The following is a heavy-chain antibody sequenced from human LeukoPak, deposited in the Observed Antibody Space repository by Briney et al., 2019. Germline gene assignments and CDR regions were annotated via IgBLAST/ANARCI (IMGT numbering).Heavy chain of an antibody. CDR1: GFTVTNYY. CDR3: TRDPDG. V-gene: IGHV3-66*01. CDR2: IYSGGDT. Sequence: GGSLRLSCAASGFTVTNYYRSWFRQAPGKGLEWFSVIYSGGDTFHADSVKGRFTLSRDNSKNILYLQMNSLRAEDTAVYYCTRDPDGWGQGTLVTVSS. J-gene: IGHJ4*02.